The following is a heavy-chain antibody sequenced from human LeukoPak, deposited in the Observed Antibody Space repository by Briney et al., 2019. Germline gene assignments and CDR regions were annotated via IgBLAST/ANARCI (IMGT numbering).Heavy chain of an antibody. V-gene: IGHV3-21*01. CDR3: ARDRGRRNWGTFDY. D-gene: IGHD7-27*01. CDR1: GFTFSSYS. CDR2: ISSSSSYI. J-gene: IGHJ4*02. Sequence: PGGSLRLSCAASGFTFSSYSMNWVRQAPGKGLEWVSSISSSSSYIYYADSVKGRFTISRDNAKNSPYLQMNSLRVEDTAVYYCARDRGRRNWGTFDYWGQGTLVTVSS.